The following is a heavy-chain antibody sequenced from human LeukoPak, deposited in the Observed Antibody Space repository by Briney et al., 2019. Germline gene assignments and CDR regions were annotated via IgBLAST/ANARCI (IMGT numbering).Heavy chain of an antibody. V-gene: IGHV4-30-4*01. CDR3: ARGALDYGDPYWYFDL. CDR2: IYYSGST. Sequence: SQTLSLTCTVSGGSISSGDYYWSWIRQPPGKGLEWIGYIYYSGSTYYNPSHKSRVTISVDTSKNQFSLKLSSVTAADTAVYYCARGALDYGDPYWYFDLWGRGTLVTVSS. J-gene: IGHJ2*01. D-gene: IGHD4-17*01. CDR1: GGSISSGDYY.